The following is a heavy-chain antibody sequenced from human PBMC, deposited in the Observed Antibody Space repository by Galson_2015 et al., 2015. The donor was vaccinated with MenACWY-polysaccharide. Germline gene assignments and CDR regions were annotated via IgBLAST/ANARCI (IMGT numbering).Heavy chain of an antibody. V-gene: IGHV4-34*01. CDR3: ARGQRCSGGSCYRPNWFDP. CDR2: INHSGST. D-gene: IGHD2-15*01. J-gene: IGHJ5*02. Sequence: SETLSLTCAVYGGSFSGSYWSWIHQPPGKGLEWIGEINHSGSTNYNPSLKSRVTISVDTSKNQFSLKLSSVTAADTAVYYCARGQRCSGGSCYRPNWFDPWGQGTLVTVSS. CDR1: GGSFSGSY.